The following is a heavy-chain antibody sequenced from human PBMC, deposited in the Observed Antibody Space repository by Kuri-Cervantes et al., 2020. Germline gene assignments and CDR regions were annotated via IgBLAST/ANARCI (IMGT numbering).Heavy chain of an antibody. D-gene: IGHD5-18*01. CDR3: AREGYSYGEFDY. V-gene: IGHV3-23*01. CDR1: GFTFSSYA. CDR2: ISGSGGST. Sequence: GGSLRLSCAASGFTFSSYAMSWVRPAPGKGLEWVSAISGSGGSTYYADSVKGRFTISRDNSKNTLYLQMNSLRAEDTAVYYCAREGYSYGEFDYWGQGTLVTVSS. J-gene: IGHJ4*02.